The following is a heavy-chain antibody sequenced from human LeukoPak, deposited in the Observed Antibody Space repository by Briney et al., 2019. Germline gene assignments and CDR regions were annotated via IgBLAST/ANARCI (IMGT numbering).Heavy chain of an antibody. Sequence: GGSLRLSCAASGFTFIDAWMSWVRQAPGKGLEWVGRIKTNTDGGTTAYAAPVKGRFTISRDDSKNTLYLQMDSLRTEDTAVYFCTTFESTTQYLDPWGQGTLVTVSS. CDR1: GFTFIDAW. D-gene: IGHD5/OR15-5a*01. CDR3: TTFESTTQYLDP. J-gene: IGHJ5*02. CDR2: IKTNTDGGTT. V-gene: IGHV3-15*01.